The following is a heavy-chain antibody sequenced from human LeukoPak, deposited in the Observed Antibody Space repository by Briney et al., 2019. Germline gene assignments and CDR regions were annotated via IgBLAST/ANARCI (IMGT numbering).Heavy chain of an antibody. Sequence: PSETLSLTCTVSGVSVGSAGYYRSWIRQPPGGGLEWIGYIYYISNTNYNPSLKSRVTMSVNPSENQFSLKLNSVTAADTAMYYCARTQSQSGSYRYYFGFWGQGTLVTVSS. J-gene: IGHJ4*02. D-gene: IGHD1-26*01. V-gene: IGHV4-61*08. CDR3: ARTQSQSGSYRYYFGF. CDR1: GVSVGSAGYY. CDR2: IYYISNT.